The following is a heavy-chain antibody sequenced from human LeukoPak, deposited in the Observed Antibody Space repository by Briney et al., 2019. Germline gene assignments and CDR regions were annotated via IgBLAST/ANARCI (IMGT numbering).Heavy chain of an antibody. CDR3: ARARITGTTLPVDY. CDR1: GFTFSSYS. Sequence: GGSLRLSRAASGFTFSSYSMNWVRQAPGKGLEWVSTISSSSSYIYYADSVKGRFTISRDNAKNSLYLQMNSLRAEDTAVYYCARARITGTTLPVDYWGQGTLVTVSS. J-gene: IGHJ4*02. V-gene: IGHV3-21*01. D-gene: IGHD1-20*01. CDR2: ISSSSSYI.